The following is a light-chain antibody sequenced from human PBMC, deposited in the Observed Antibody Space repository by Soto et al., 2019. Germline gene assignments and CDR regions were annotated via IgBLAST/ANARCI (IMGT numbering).Light chain of an antibody. CDR3: QHYVTSLTT. CDR2: RTS. CDR1: QRVSSSY. J-gene: IGKJ1*01. V-gene: IGKV3-20*01. Sequence: ENVLTQSPGTLSLSPGERATLSCRASQRVSSSYLAWYQQKPGQAPRLLIYRTSNRATGIPDRFSGSGSGTDFTLTISRLEPEDFAVYYCQHYVTSLTTFGQGTKVDIK.